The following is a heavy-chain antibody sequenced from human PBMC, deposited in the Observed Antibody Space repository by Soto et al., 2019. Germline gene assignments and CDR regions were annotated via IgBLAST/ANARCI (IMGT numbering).Heavy chain of an antibody. CDR3: ARGFWGSYRYLYYCDY. J-gene: IGHJ4*02. Sequence: QVQLQQWGAGLLKPSETLSLTCAVYGGSFSGYYWSWIRQPPGKGLEWIGEINHSGSTNYNPSLKSRVTISVDTSKNQFSLKLSSVTAADTAVYYCARGFWGSYRYLYYCDYWGQGTLVTVSS. CDR1: GGSFSGYY. CDR2: INHSGST. D-gene: IGHD3-16*02. V-gene: IGHV4-34*01.